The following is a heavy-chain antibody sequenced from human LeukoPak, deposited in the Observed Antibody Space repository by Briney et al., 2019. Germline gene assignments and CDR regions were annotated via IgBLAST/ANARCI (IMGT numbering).Heavy chain of an antibody. V-gene: IGHV3-11*04. J-gene: IGHJ3*02. D-gene: IGHD3-9*01. CDR2: ISSSGSTI. CDR3: ARDRNYYDILTGHMLDI. Sequence: PGGSLRLSCAASGFTFSDYYMSWIRQAPGKGLEWVSYISSSGSTIYYADSVKVRFTISRDNAKNSLYLQMNSLRAEDTAVYYCARDRNYYDILTGHMLDIWGQGTMVTVSS. CDR1: GFTFSDYY.